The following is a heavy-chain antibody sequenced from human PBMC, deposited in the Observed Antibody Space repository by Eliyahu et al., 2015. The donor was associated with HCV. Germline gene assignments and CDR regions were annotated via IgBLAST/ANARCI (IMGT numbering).Heavy chain of an antibody. J-gene: IGHJ4*02. CDR3: AKFGDSSVWSDFDY. CDR1: GFPFSTYA. V-gene: IGHV3-23*01. Sequence: EVHLLESGGNLVQPGGSLRLSCAASGFPFSTYAMSWVRQAPGKGLEWVSGLXGGDISTYYADSVKGRFTISRDNSKNTLYLQMNSLRAEDTAVYYCAKFGDSSVWSDFDYWGQGTLVTVSS. D-gene: IGHD3-22*01. CDR2: LXGGDIST.